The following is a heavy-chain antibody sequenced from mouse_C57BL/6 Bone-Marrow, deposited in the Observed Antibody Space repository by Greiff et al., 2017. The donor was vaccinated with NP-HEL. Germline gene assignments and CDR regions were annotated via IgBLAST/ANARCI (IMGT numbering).Heavy chain of an antibody. Sequence: VQLQQPGAELVKPGASVKMSCKASGYTFTSYWITWVKQRPGQGLEWIGDIYPGSGSTNYNEKFKSKATLTVDTSSSTAYMQLSSLTSEDSAVYYCARGYYYGSSYEAYWGQGTLVTVSA. J-gene: IGHJ3*01. D-gene: IGHD1-1*01. CDR2: IYPGSGST. CDR1: GYTFTSYW. CDR3: ARGYYYGSSYEAY. V-gene: IGHV1-55*01.